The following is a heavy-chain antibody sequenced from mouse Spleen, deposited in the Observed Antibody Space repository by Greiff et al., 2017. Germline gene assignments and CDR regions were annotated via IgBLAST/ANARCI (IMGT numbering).Heavy chain of an antibody. CDR3: TIHYYGYNY. J-gene: IGHJ2*01. CDR1: GYSFTDYI. CDR2: INPSDSYT. D-gene: IGHD1-2*01. V-gene: IGHV1S45*01. Sequence: VQLQQTGPELVKPGASVKISCKASGYSFTDYIMLWVKQSHGKSLEWIGNINPSDSYTNYNQKFKDKATLTVDKSSSTAYMQLSSPTSEDSAVYYCTIHYYGYNYWGQGTTLTVSS.